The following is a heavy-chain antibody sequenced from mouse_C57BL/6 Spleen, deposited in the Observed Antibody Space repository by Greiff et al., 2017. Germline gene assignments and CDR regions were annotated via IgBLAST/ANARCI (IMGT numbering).Heavy chain of an antibody. J-gene: IGHJ2*01. CDR3: ARRYSNYGDFDY. V-gene: IGHV1-52*01. CDR2: IDPSDSET. D-gene: IGHD2-5*01. Sequence: QVQLQQSGAELVRPGSSVKLSCKASGYTFTSYWMHWVKQRPIQGLEWIGNIDPSDSETHYNQKFKDKATLTVDKSSSTAYMQLSSLTSEDSAVYYCARRYSNYGDFDYWGQGTTLTVSS. CDR1: GYTFTSYW.